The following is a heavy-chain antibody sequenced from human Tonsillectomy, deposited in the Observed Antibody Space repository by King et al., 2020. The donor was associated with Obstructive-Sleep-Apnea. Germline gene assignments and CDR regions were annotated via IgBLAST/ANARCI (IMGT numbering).Heavy chain of an antibody. Sequence: VQLQESGPGLVKPSETLALTCTVSCGSISRYYWNWIRQPPGRGLEWIGYIYSSGSTNYNPPLKSRVTISIDTSKNQFSLKLRSVTAADTAVYYCARDSYGDYLDYWGQGTLVAVSS. CDR2: IYSSGST. CDR3: ARDSYGDYLDY. D-gene: IGHD4-17*01. CDR1: CGSISRYY. V-gene: IGHV4-59*01. J-gene: IGHJ4*02.